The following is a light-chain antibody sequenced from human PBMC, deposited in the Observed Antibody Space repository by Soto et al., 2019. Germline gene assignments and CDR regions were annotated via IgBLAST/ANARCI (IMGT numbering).Light chain of an antibody. Sequence: DIQMTQSPSSVSASVGDRVTITCRASQDISSWLAWYQQKPGKAPKLLIYAASRLQSGVPSRFSGIRSGTDFTLTISSLQPEDFATYYFQRAHSFGYTFGQGTKLKIK. CDR3: QRAHSFGYT. V-gene: IGKV1-12*01. CDR1: QDISSW. CDR2: AAS. J-gene: IGKJ2*01.